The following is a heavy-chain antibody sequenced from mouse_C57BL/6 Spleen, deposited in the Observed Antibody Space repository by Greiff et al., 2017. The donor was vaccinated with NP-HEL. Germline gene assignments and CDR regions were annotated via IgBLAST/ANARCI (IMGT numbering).Heavy chain of an antibody. V-gene: IGHV14-2*01. J-gene: IGHJ1*03. CDR3: ARRGSSLHV. CDR2: IDPEDGET. D-gene: IGHD1-1*01. CDR1: GSNIKDYY. Sequence: VQLQQSGAELVKPGASVKLSCTASGSNIKDYYMHWVKQRTEQGLEWIGRIDPEDGETKYAPQFQGKATITADTSSNTAYLHLSSLTSADTAVYYCARRGSSLHVWGTGTTVTVSS.